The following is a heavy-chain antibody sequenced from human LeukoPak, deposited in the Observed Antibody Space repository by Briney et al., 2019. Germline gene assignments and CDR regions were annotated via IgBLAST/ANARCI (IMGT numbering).Heavy chain of an antibody. CDR2: IYYSGST. D-gene: IGHD5-24*01. V-gene: IGHV4-59*12. CDR3: AREKLRDGYNLFDY. J-gene: IGHJ4*02. Sequence: SETLSLTCTVSGGSISSYYWSWIRQPPGKGLEWIGYIYYSGSTNYNPSLKSRVTISVDTSKNQFSLKLSSVTAADTAVYYCAREKLRDGYNLFDYWGQGTLVTVSS. CDR1: GGSISSYY.